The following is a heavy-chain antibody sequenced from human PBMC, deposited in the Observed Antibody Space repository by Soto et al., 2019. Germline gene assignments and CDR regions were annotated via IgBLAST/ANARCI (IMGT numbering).Heavy chain of an antibody. CDR3: ARGTHWVTYYYDSSGPDAFDI. CDR1: GGSISSYY. V-gene: IGHV4-59*01. CDR2: IYYSGST. J-gene: IGHJ3*02. D-gene: IGHD3-22*01. Sequence: PSETLSLTCTVSGGSISSYYWSWIRQPPGKGLEWIGYIYYSGSTNYNPSLKSRVTISVDTSKNQFSLRLSSVTAADTAVYYCARGTHWVTYYYDSSGPDAFDIWGQGTMVTVSS.